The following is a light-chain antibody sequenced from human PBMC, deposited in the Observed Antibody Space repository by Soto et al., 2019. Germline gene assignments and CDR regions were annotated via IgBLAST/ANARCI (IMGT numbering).Light chain of an antibody. Sequence: EIVLTQSPGTLSWSPGERATRSWRASQSVSSSYLAWYQQKPGQAPRLLIYGASSRATGLPDRVSGSGSGADFTLIISRLEPEDFAVYYCQQYTTSPCTFGPGTKLEIK. V-gene: IGKV3-20*01. CDR1: QSVSSSY. CDR2: GAS. CDR3: QQYTTSPCT. J-gene: IGKJ2*02.